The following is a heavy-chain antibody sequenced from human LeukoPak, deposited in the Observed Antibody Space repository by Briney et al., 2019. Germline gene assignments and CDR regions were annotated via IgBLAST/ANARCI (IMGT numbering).Heavy chain of an antibody. CDR3: ARGSGNSASINADY. V-gene: IGHV1-3*04. D-gene: IGHD4-23*01. CDR1: GYTFTSHA. Sequence: GASVKVSCKASGYTFTSHAMHWVRQAPGQRLEWMGWINTGNGNTKYSEKFQGRVTITSDTSASTAYMELSSLRYEDTAVYYCARGSGNSASINADYWGQGTLVTVSS. J-gene: IGHJ4*02. CDR2: INTGNGNT.